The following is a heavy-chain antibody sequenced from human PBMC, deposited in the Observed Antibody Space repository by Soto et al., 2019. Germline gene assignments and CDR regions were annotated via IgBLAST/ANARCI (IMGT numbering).Heavy chain of an antibody. CDR3: AADLSN. Sequence: QIPLVQSGPEVKKPGTSVKVSCKASGFTVSSSAVQWVRQACGQPLEWIGWIVVGTGDTKSAQKFQERVTITRDMSTSTAYMELSSLRSEDTAVYYCAADLSNWGQGTLVTVSS. CDR1: GFTVSSSA. CDR2: IVVGTGDT. D-gene: IGHD3-16*02. J-gene: IGHJ4*02. V-gene: IGHV1-58*01.